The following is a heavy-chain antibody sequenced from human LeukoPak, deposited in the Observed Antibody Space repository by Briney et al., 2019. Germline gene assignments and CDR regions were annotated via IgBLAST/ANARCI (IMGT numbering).Heavy chain of an antibody. J-gene: IGHJ5*02. CDR3: ARRYGSGSPRFDP. CDR2: IYYSGST. CDR1: GGSISSSSYY. D-gene: IGHD3-10*01. V-gene: IGHV4-39*07. Sequence: PSETLSLTCTVSGGSISSSSYYWGWIRQPPGKGLEWIGSIYYSGSTYYNPSLKSRVTISVDTSKNQFSLKLGSVTAADTAVYYCARRYGSGSPRFDPWGQGTLVTVSS.